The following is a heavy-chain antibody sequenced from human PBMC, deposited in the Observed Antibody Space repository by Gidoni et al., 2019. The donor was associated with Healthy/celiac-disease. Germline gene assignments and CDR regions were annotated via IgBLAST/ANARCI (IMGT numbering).Heavy chain of an antibody. CDR3: AGAFLEWLLFSSDAFDI. J-gene: IGHJ3*02. CDR2: IYSGGST. Sequence: EVQLVESGGGLVQPGGSLRLSCAASGFTVSSNYMSWVRQAPGQGLGWVSVIYSGGSTYYADSVKGRFTISRDNSKNTLYLQMNSLRAEDTAVYYCAGAFLEWLLFSSDAFDIWGQGTMVTVSS. V-gene: IGHV3-66*02. D-gene: IGHD3-3*02. CDR1: GFTVSSNY.